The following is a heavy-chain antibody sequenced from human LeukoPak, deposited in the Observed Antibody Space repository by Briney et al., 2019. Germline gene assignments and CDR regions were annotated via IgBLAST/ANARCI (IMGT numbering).Heavy chain of an antibody. J-gene: IGHJ4*02. Sequence: GGSLRLSCAASGLTYSNYGMYWVRPAPGKGLEWVAFIRYDGSNKYYTDSVKDRFTISRDNSKNTLYLQMNSLRPEDTAVYYCANSRGSGRDFDYWGQGTLVTVSS. CDR3: ANSRGSGRDFDY. CDR1: GLTYSNYG. CDR2: IRYDGSNK. D-gene: IGHD3-10*01. V-gene: IGHV3-30*02.